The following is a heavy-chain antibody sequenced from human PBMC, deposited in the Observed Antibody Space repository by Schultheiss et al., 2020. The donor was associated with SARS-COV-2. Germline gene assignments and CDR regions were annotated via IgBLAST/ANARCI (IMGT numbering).Heavy chain of an antibody. CDR2: TYYRSKWYN. J-gene: IGHJ4*02. CDR3: ARGTEADFDY. V-gene: IGHV6-1*01. Sequence: SETLSLTCAISGDSVSSNSATLNWIRRSPSRGLEWLGRTYYRSKWYNDYVLSVKSRITINPDTSKNQFSLQLNSVTPEDTAVYYCARGTEADFDYWGQGILVTVSS. CDR1: GDSVSSNSAT.